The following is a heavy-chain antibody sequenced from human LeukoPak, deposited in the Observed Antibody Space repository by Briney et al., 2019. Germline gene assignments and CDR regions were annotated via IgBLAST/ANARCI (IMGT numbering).Heavy chain of an antibody. CDR1: GGSFSGYN. J-gene: IGHJ3*02. CDR3: ARFGSSTWYKGAFDI. D-gene: IGHD1-1*01. Sequence: SETLSLTCAVYGGSFSGYNWSWIRQRPGKGLEWIGEIVHSGNTKYNPSLKSRVTISVDTSKNQFSLNLTSVTAADTAVYYCARFGSSTWYKGAFDIWGQGTMVTVAS. V-gene: IGHV4-34*12. CDR2: IVHSGNT.